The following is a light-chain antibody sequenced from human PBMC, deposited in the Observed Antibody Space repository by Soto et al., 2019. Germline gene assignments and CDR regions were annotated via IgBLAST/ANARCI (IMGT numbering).Light chain of an antibody. V-gene: IGKV4-1*01. CDR1: QSVLSSSNNKNY. CDR2: WAS. J-gene: IGKJ2*01. Sequence: DFVMTQSPDSLAVSLGERSTTNCRSRQSVLSSSNNKNYFPWYQQKPDQPPTLLIYWASTRETRVPDRFTGSESVTDFTLTIRSLQADDVAVNYCQQSHSTPYTFGQGTSLEIK. CDR3: QQSHSTPYT.